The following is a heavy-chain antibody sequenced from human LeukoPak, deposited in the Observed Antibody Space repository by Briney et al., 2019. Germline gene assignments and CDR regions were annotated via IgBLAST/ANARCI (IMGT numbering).Heavy chain of an antibody. Sequence: GASVKVSCKASGYTFTGYYMHWVRQAPGQGLEWMGWNNPNSGGTNYAQKFQGRVTMTRDTSISTAYMELSRLRSDDTAVYYCARAGYSSSWYYYYGMDVWGQGTTVTVSS. CDR2: NNPNSGGT. J-gene: IGHJ6*02. CDR1: GYTFTGYY. V-gene: IGHV1-2*02. D-gene: IGHD6-13*01. CDR3: ARAGYSSSWYYYYGMDV.